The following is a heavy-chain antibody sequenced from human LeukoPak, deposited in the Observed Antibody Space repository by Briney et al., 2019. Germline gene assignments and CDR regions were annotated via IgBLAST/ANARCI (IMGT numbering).Heavy chain of an antibody. CDR1: GFTFSSYA. J-gene: IGHJ5*02. D-gene: IGHD6-13*01. V-gene: IGHV4-34*01. CDR2: INHSGST. CDR3: ARGRRIAAAGTRAFDP. Sequence: PWGSLRLSCAASGFTFSSYAMSWVRQAPGKGLEWIGEINHSGSTNYNPSLKSRVTISVDTSKNQFSLKLSSVTAADTAVYYCARGRRIAAAGTRAFDPWGQGTLVTVSS.